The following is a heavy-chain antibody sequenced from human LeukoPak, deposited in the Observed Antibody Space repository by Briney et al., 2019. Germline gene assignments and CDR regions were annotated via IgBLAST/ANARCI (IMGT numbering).Heavy chain of an antibody. Sequence: VASVKVSCKASGGTFSSYAISWVRQAPGQGLEWMGGIIPIFGTANYAQKFQGRVTITTDESTSTAYMELSRLRSEDTAVYYCARVRWELLEGGYYFDYWGQGTLVTVSS. CDR2: IIPIFGTA. D-gene: IGHD1-26*01. V-gene: IGHV1-69*05. CDR1: GGTFSSYA. CDR3: ARVRWELLEGGYYFDY. J-gene: IGHJ4*02.